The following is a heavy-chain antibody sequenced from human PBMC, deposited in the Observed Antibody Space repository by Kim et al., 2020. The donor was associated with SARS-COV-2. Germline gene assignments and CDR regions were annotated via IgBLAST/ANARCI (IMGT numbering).Heavy chain of an antibody. J-gene: IGHJ4*02. D-gene: IGHD6-19*01. CDR3: ARRPAVARIDY. Sequence: TSYTPSLKSRVTISVGTSKNQLSLNVNSVTAAETAVYYCARRPAVARIDYWGQGTLVTVSS. CDR2: T. V-gene: IGHV4-39*01.